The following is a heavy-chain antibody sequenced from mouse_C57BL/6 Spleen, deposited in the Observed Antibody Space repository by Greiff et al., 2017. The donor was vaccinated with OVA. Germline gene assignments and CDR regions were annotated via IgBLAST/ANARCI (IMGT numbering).Heavy chain of an antibody. D-gene: IGHD2-4*01. V-gene: IGHV1-69*01. CDR2: IDPSDSYT. Sequence: VQLQQPGAELVMPGASVKLSCKASGYTFTSYWMHWVKQRPGQGLEWIGEIDPSDSYTNYNQKFKGKSTLTVDKSSSTAYMQLSSLTSEDSAVYYCARRDDSYWYFDVWGTGTTVTVSS. CDR1: GYTFTSYW. CDR3: ARRDDSYWYFDV. J-gene: IGHJ1*03.